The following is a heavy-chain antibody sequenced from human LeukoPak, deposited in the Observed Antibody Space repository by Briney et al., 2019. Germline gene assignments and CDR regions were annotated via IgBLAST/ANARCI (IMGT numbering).Heavy chain of an antibody. V-gene: IGHV1-18*01. J-gene: IGHJ4*02. CDR3: ARARMVRGALLYYFDY. D-gene: IGHD3-10*01. CDR2: ISAYNGNT. CDR1: GYTFTSYG. Sequence: ASVKVSCKASGYTFTSYGISWVRQAPGQGLEWMGWISAYNGNTNYAQKLQGRVTMTTDTSTSTAYMELRSLRSDDTAVYYCARARMVRGALLYYFDYWGQGTLVTVSS.